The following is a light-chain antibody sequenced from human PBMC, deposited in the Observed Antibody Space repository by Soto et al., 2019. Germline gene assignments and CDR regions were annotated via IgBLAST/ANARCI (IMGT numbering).Light chain of an antibody. CDR3: TSYTSDSSVI. CDR2: DVT. CDR1: SSDIGGYRY. Sequence: QSALTQPASVSGSPGQSVTISCTGTSSDIGGYRYVSWYQQRPGKAPKLMIHDVTNRPSGVSDRFSGSKSGNTASLTISGLQAEDEADYCCTSYTSDSSVIFGGGTKLTVL. J-gene: IGLJ2*01. V-gene: IGLV2-14*03.